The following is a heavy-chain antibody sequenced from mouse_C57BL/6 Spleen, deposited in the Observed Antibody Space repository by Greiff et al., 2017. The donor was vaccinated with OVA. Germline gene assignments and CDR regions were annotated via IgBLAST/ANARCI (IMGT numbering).Heavy chain of an antibody. J-gene: IGHJ4*01. CDR2: IHPNSGST. CDR3: AREGGRRAMDY. CDR1: GYTFTSYW. Sequence: VQLQQSGAELVKPGASVKLSCKASGYTFTSYWMHWVKQRPGQGLEWIGMIHPNSGSTNYNEKFKSKATLTVDKSSSTAYMQLSSLTSEDSAVYYCAREGGRRAMDYWGQGTSVTVSS. V-gene: IGHV1-64*01.